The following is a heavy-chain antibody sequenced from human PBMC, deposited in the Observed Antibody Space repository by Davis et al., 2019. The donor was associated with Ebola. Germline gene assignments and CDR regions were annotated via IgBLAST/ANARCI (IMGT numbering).Heavy chain of an antibody. CDR1: DGSISSHY. CDR2: IYDSGRT. Sequence: PSETLSLTCSFSDGSISSHYWNWIRQPPGKGLEWVGIIYDSGRTNYNPSLKSRVTISADTSKNQFSLNLRSVTAADTAVYYCVRFGRGGYWGQGTRVTVSS. CDR3: VRFGRGGY. J-gene: IGHJ4*02. D-gene: IGHD3-16*01. V-gene: IGHV4-59*11.